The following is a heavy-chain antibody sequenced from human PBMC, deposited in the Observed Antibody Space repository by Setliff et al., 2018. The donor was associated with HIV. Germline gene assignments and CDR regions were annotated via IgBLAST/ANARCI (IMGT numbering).Heavy chain of an antibody. CDR2: IYTSGST. D-gene: IGHD4-17*01. J-gene: IGHJ4*02. CDR1: GGSISSSSYY. CDR3: VGDETTVTFDY. Sequence: PSETLSLTCTVSGGSISSSSYYWGWIRQSAGKGLEWIGRIYTSGSTHYNPSLKSRVTISVDTSMNQFSLKLTSVTAADTAVYYCVGDETTVTFDYWGQGTLVTVSS. V-gene: IGHV4-61*02.